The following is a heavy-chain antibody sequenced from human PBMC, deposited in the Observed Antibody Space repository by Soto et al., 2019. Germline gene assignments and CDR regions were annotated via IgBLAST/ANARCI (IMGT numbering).Heavy chain of an antibody. V-gene: IGHV2-5*01. CDR1: GFSLSTSGVG. J-gene: IGHJ6*02. CDR3: SHVRGSGLFGMDV. Sequence: QITLKESGPTLMKPTQPLTLTCAFSGFSLSTSGVGVGWVRQPPGKALEWLALIFSNDDKRYSPSLMSRLTITKDTSKGQVVLTMTNIDPVDTATYYCSHVRGSGLFGMDVWGQGTTVTVSS. D-gene: IGHD3-10*01. CDR2: IFSNDDK.